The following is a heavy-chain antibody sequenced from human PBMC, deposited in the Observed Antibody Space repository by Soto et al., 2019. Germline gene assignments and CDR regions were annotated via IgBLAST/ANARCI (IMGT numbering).Heavy chain of an antibody. V-gene: IGHV3-23*01. D-gene: IGHD3-22*01. CDR3: AKPIVVVMGAFDI. CDR1: GFTFSGYA. CDR2: ISGSGGST. Sequence: PGGSLRLSCAASGFTFSGYAMSWVRQAPGKGLEWVSAISGSGGSTYYADSVKGRFTISRDNSKNTLYLQMNSLRAEDTAVYYCAKPIVVVMGAFDIWGQGTMVTVSS. J-gene: IGHJ3*02.